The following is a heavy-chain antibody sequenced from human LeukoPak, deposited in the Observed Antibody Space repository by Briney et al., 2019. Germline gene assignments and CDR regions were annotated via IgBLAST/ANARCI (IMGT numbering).Heavy chain of an antibody. D-gene: IGHD1-14*01. CDR2: IVVGSGNT. CDR1: GFTFTSSA. J-gene: IGHJ6*02. V-gene: IGHV1-58*02. CDR3: AADNWDRMGYYYYGMDV. Sequence: GTSVKVSCKASGFTFTSSAMQWVRQARGQRLEWIGWIVVGSGNTNYAQKFQERVTITRDMSTSTAYMVLSSLRSEDTAVYYCAADNWDRMGYYYYGMDVWGQGTTVTVSS.